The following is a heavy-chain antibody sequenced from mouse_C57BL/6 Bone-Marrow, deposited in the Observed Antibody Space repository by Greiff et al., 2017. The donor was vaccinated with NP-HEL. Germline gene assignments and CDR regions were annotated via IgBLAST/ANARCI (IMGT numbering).Heavy chain of an antibody. CDR3: ARSTFYYDYPFAY. Sequence: QVQLQQPGAELVKPGASVKLSCKASGYTFTSYWMHWVKQRPGQGLEWIGMIHPNSGSTNYNEKFKSKATLTVDKSSSTAYMQLSSLTSEDSAVYFCARSTFYYDYPFAYWGQGTLVTVSA. CDR1: GYTFTSYW. CDR2: IHPNSGST. V-gene: IGHV1-64*01. J-gene: IGHJ3*01. D-gene: IGHD2-4*01.